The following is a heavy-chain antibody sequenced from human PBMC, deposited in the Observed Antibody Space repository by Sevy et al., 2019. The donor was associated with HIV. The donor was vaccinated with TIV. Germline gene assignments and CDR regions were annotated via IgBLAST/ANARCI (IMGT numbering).Heavy chain of an antibody. Sequence: GGSLRLSCAASGFTFSNAWMSWVRQAPGKGLEWVGRIKSKTDGGTTDYAAPVKGRLTISRDDSKNTLYLQMNSLKTEDTAVYYCTTDTIVGATGWYYYYGMDVWGQGTTVTVSS. V-gene: IGHV3-15*01. D-gene: IGHD1-26*01. J-gene: IGHJ6*02. CDR1: GFTFSNAW. CDR3: TTDTIVGATGWYYYYGMDV. CDR2: IKSKTDGGTT.